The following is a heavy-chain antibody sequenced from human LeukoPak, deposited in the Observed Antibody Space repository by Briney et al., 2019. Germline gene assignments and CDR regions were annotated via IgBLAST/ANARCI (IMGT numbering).Heavy chain of an antibody. Sequence: ASVKVSCKASGYSFTSHYMHWVRQAPGQGLEWMGLINPRGTATRYAESFQGRLTMTRDTSISTAYMELSRLRSDDTAVYYCARVDLRRLGSFLFDYWGQGTLVTVSS. J-gene: IGHJ4*02. CDR3: ARVDLRRLGSFLFDY. CDR1: GYSFTSHY. D-gene: IGHD1-26*01. CDR2: INPRGTAT. V-gene: IGHV1-46*01.